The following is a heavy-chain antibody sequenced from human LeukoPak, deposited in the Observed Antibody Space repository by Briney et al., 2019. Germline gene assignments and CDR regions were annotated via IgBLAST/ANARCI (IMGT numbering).Heavy chain of an antibody. CDR2: VSYSGST. V-gene: IGHV4-39*01. D-gene: IGHD7-27*01. Sequence: PSETLSLTRTVSGGSISSSSYYWGWIRQPPGKGLEWIGSVSYSGSTYYNPSLKSRFTISVDTSKNQFSLKLRSVTAADTAVYFCARGFRGDNFDYWGQGTLVTVSS. J-gene: IGHJ4*02. CDR1: GGSISSSSYY. CDR3: ARGFRGDNFDY.